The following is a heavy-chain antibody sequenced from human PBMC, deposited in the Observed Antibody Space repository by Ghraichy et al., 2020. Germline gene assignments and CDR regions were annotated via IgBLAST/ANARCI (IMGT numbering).Heavy chain of an antibody. D-gene: IGHD6-19*01. CDR1: GFTFDGYA. CDR2: ITWSSGNT. V-gene: IGHV3-9*01. J-gene: IGHJ4*02. CDR3: TKSATSGWHTEF. Sequence: GGSLRLSCAVSGFTFDGYAMHWVRQPPGKGLEWVSGITWSSGNTGYADSVKGRFTISRDSAKNSLYLQMNSLRIEDTALYYCTKSATSGWHTEFWGQGILVTVSS.